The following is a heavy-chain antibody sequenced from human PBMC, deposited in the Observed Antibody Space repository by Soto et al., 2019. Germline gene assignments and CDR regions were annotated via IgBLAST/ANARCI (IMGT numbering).Heavy chain of an antibody. D-gene: IGHD5-18*01. CDR2: ISPDGSDT. CDR3: VRLLDLDF. J-gene: IGHJ4*02. Sequence: EEQLVESGGGLVQPGGSLRLSCAASGFTFSRFWMHWVRQAPGKGLMWVSRISPDGSDTSYADSVKGRFTISRDNAKNTVYLQMNSLRAEDTAVYYCVRLLDLDFWGRGTLVTVSS. V-gene: IGHV3-74*02. CDR1: GFTFSRFW.